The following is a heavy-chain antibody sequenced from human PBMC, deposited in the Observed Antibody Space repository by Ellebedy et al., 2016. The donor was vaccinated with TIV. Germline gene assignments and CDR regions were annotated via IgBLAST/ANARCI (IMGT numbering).Heavy chain of an antibody. CDR2: IWYDGINK. CDR1: GFTFSSYG. Sequence: PGGSLRLSCAASGFTFSSYGMHWVRQTPGKGLEWVAAIWYDGINKDYADSVKGRFTISRDNSKNTLYLQMNSLSPEDTAVYHCARSDGAGFDSPFDYWGQGTLVSVSS. CDR3: ARSDGAGFDSPFDY. J-gene: IGHJ4*02. V-gene: IGHV3-33*01. D-gene: IGHD3-10*01.